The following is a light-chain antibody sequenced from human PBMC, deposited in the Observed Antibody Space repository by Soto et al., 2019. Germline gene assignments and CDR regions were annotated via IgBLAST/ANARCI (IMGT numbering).Light chain of an antibody. CDR2: EVS. Sequence: QAVVTQPASVSGSPGQSITISCTGTSSDVGGHNYVSWYQHHADKAPKLMIYEVSNRPSGVSNRFSGSKSGNTASLTIYGLQAEDEADYYCSSFSSSSTLYVFGTGTQLTVL. CDR1: SSDVGGHNY. CDR3: SSFSSSSTLYV. J-gene: IGLJ1*01. V-gene: IGLV2-14*01.